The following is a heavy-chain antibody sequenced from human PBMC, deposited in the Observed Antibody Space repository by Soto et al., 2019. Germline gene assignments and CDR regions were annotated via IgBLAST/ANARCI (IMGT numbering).Heavy chain of an antibody. J-gene: IGHJ6*02. Sequence: SETLSLTCTVSGGSISSGGYYWSWIRQHPGKGLEWIGYIYYSGSTYYNPSLKSRVTISVDTSKNQFSLKLSSVTAADTAVYYCAREQTTESYDYYYGMDVWGQGTTVTVYS. CDR1: GGSISSGGYY. CDR3: AREQTTESYDYYYGMDV. CDR2: IYYSGST. V-gene: IGHV4-31*03. D-gene: IGHD4-4*01.